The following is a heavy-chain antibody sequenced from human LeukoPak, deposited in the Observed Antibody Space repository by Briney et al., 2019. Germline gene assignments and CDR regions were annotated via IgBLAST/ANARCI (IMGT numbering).Heavy chain of an antibody. CDR2: ISPYNGNT. V-gene: IGHV1-18*01. Sequence: GASVKVSCKASGYTFTSSGISWVRQAPGQRLEWMGWISPYNGNTNYAQKVQGRVTMTTDTSTSTAYMELRSLTSDDTAVYYCARALLWFGEPSHIDYWGQGTLVTASS. CDR3: ARALLWFGEPSHIDY. CDR1: GYTFTSSG. J-gene: IGHJ4*02. D-gene: IGHD3-10*01.